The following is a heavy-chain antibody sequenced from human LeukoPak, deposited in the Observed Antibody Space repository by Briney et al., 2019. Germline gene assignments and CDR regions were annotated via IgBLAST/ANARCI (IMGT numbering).Heavy chain of an antibody. V-gene: IGHV3-21*01. CDR1: GFAFSSNT. J-gene: IGHJ5*02. CDR3: ARRGFEGDWFDP. CDR2: ITSRGYM. Sequence: GGSLRLSCAASGFAFSSNTMNWVRQAPGKGLEWISSITSRGYMYYADSVKGRFTISRDNAKNSLYLQMNSLRVEDTAVYYCARRGFEGDWFDPWGQGTLVTVSS. D-gene: IGHD3-10*01.